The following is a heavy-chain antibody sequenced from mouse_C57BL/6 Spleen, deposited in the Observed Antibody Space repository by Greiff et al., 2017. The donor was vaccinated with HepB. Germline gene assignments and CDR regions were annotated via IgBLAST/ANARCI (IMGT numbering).Heavy chain of an antibody. Sequence: DVQLQESGAELVRPGASVKLSCTASGFNIKDYYMHWVKQRPEQGLEWIGRIDPEDGDTEYAPKFQGKATMTADTSSNTAYLQLSSLTSEDTAVYYCTRWLLEDAMDYWGQGTSVTVSS. CDR3: TRWLLEDAMDY. D-gene: IGHD2-3*01. J-gene: IGHJ4*01. CDR1: GFNIKDYY. CDR2: IDPEDGDT. V-gene: IGHV14-1*01.